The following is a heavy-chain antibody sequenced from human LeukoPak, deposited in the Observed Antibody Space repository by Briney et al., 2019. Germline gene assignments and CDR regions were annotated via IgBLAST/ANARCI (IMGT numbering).Heavy chain of an antibody. J-gene: IGHJ4*02. CDR3: ARAATYYYDSSGLLFDY. CDR1: GGSFSGYY. V-gene: IGHV4-34*01. D-gene: IGHD3-22*01. Sequence: SETLSLTCAVYGGSFSGYYWSWIRQPPGKGLEWIGEINHSGSTNYNPSLKSRVTISVDTSKNQFSLKLSSVTAADMAVYYCARAATYYYDSSGLLFDYWGQGTLVTVSS. CDR2: INHSGST.